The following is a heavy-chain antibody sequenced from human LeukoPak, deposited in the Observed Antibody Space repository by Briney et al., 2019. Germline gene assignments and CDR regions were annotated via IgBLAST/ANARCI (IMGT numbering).Heavy chain of an antibody. CDR2: INHSGST. V-gene: IGHV4-34*01. CDR1: GGSFSVYF. CDR3: ARGAYYYDSSGYYYVLGSGWFDP. Sequence: PSETLSLTCAVYGGSFSVYFWSWIRQPPGKGLEWIGEINHSGSTNYNPSLKSRVTISVDTSKNQFSLKLSSVTAADTAVYYCARGAYYYDSSGYYYVLGSGWFDPWGQGTLVTVSS. J-gene: IGHJ5*02. D-gene: IGHD3-22*01.